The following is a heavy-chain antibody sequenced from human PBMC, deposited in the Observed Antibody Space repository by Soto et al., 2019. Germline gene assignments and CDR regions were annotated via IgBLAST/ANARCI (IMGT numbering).Heavy chain of an antibody. D-gene: IGHD3-10*01. CDR3: ARLWWGSGSYYIGSVGAFDI. Sequence: SETLSLTCTVSGGSISSYYWSWIRQPPGKGLEWIGYIYYSGSTNYNPSLKSRVTISVDTSKNQFSLKLSSVTAADTAVYYCARLWWGSGSYYIGSVGAFDIWGQGTMVTVSS. J-gene: IGHJ3*02. CDR2: IYYSGST. V-gene: IGHV4-59*08. CDR1: GGSISSYY.